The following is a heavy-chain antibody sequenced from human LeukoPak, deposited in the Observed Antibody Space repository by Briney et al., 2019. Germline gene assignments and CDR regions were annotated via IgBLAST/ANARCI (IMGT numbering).Heavy chain of an antibody. Sequence: SGGSLRLSCAASGFTISTYGMNWVRQAPRKGLEWVSVIFGSGDNTYYADSVKGRFTISRDKSKNTLYLQMHSLRAEDTAVYYCAKDQKPDSGYDIDYWGQGTLVTVSS. CDR1: GFTISTYG. CDR2: IFGSGDNT. D-gene: IGHD5-12*01. V-gene: IGHV3-23*01. J-gene: IGHJ4*02. CDR3: AKDQKPDSGYDIDY.